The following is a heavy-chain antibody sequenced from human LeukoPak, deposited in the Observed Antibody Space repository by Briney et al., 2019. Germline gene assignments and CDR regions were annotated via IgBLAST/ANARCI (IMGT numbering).Heavy chain of an antibody. CDR2: ISSSSSYI. Sequence: GGSLRLSCAASGFTFSSYSMNWVRQAPGKGLEWVSPISSSSSYIYYADSVKGRFTISRDNAKNSLYLQMNSLRAEDTAVYYCARAGDTAMAYDAFDIWGQGTMVTVSS. V-gene: IGHV3-21*01. CDR1: GFTFSSYS. D-gene: IGHD5-18*01. J-gene: IGHJ3*02. CDR3: ARAGDTAMAYDAFDI.